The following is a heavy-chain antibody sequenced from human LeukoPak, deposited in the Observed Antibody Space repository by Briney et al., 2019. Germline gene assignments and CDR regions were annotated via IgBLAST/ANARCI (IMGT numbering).Heavy chain of an antibody. CDR1: GFSFSSYA. CDR2: ISGNGYST. Sequence: GGSLRLSCAASGFSFSSYAMSWVRQAPGKGLEWVSGISGNGYSTHYADSVKGRFTISRDNSKNTVYLQMNSLRAEDTAIFYCVTSYSSSWYVGRYWGQGALLTVSS. J-gene: IGHJ4*02. V-gene: IGHV3-23*01. CDR3: VTSYSSSWYVGRY. D-gene: IGHD6-13*01.